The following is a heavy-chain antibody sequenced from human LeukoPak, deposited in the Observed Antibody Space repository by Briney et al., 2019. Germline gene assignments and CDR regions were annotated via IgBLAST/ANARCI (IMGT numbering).Heavy chain of an antibody. J-gene: IGHJ4*02. CDR3: AADFSH. CDR1: GGSVSSGFYY. CDR2: IYTSGTT. Sequence: PSQTLSLTCTVSGGSVSSGFYYWSWLRQPAGKGLDWIGRIYTSGTTNYNPTLKSRVTISVDTSKNQFSLKLNSVTAADTAVYYCAADFSHWGQGTLVTVSS. V-gene: IGHV4-61*02.